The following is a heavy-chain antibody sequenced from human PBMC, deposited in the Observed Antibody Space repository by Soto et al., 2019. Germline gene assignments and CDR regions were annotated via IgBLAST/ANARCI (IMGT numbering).Heavy chain of an antibody. J-gene: IGHJ6*02. CDR1: GGSVSSGNYY. CDR2: FYYTGST. Sequence: SETLSLTCTVSGGSVSSGNYYWSWIRQPPGKGLEWIGYFYYTGSTVYNPSFKSRVTISVDTSKNQFSLKLNSVTAADTAVYYCARDLWGYCGTDCYPLDVWGQGTKVTVSS. D-gene: IGHD2-21*02. CDR3: ARDLWGYCGTDCYPLDV. V-gene: IGHV4-61*01.